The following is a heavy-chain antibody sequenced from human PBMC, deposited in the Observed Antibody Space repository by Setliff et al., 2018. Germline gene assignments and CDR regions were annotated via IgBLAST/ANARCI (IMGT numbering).Heavy chain of an antibody. V-gene: IGHV1-18*01. CDR3: VRDRAAIVVGPPTAAFDI. CDR1: GYTFAKYG. CDR2: ISGYNGYI. Sequence: ASVKVSCKAFGYTFAKYGTSWVRQAPGQGLEWMGWISGYNGYIVYAQKLQGRVTLTTDTSTGTAYMEVRSLRSDDTAQYYCVRDRAAIVVGPPTAAFDIWGQGTMVTVSS. J-gene: IGHJ3*02. D-gene: IGHD2-2*01.